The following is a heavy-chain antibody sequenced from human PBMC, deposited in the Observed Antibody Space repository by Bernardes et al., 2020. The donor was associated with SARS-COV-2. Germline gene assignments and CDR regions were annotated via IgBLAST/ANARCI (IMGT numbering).Heavy chain of an antibody. V-gene: IGHV3-33*01. CDR2: IWYDGSNK. J-gene: IGHJ4*02. CDR1: GFTFSSYG. Sequence: GGSLRLSCAASGFTFSSYGMHWVRQAPGKGLEWVAVIWYDGSNKYYADSVKGRFTISRDNSKNTLYLQMNSLRAEDTAVYYCARDGSAVVVAAYLDYRGQGTLVTVSS. CDR3: ARDGSAVVVAAYLDY. D-gene: IGHD2-15*01.